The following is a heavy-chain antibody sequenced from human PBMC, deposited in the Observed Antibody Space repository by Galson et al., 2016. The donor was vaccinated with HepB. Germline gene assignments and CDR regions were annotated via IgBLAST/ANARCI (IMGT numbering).Heavy chain of an antibody. D-gene: IGHD3-22*01. CDR3: ARDSTHYYDTSGYYYGLYFYGMDV. Sequence: ISYSGTTKYNPSLKSRVTISIDRSKNHFSLKLSSVTAADTAVYYCARDSTHYYDTSGYYYGLYFYGMDVWGQGTTVTVSS. CDR2: ISYSGTT. J-gene: IGHJ6*02. V-gene: IGHV4-61*03.